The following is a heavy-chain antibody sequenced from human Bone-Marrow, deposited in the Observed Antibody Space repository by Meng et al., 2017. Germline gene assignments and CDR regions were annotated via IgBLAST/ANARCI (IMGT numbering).Heavy chain of an antibody. CDR1: GFTFSSYA. J-gene: IGHJ4*02. Sequence: QVQVLASGGGVVQPGRSLRLSCAASGFTFSSYAMHWVRQAPGKGLEWVAVISYDGSNKYYADSVKGRFTISRDNSKNTLYLQMNSLRAEDTAVYYCARDVRTYGGVDYWGQGTLVTVSS. D-gene: IGHD4-23*01. V-gene: IGHV3-30*04. CDR3: ARDVRTYGGVDY. CDR2: ISYDGSNK.